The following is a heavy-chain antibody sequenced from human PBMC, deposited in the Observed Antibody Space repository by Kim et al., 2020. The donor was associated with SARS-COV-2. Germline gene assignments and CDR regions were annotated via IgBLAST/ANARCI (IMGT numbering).Heavy chain of an antibody. V-gene: IGHV1-24*01. CDR2: FDPEDGET. CDR3: ATDDARFGELRQ. D-gene: IGHD3-10*01. Sequence: ASVKVSCKVSGYTLTELSMHWVRQAPGKGLEWMGGFDPEDGETIYAQKFQGRVTMTGDTSTDTAYMELSSLRSEDTAVYYCATDDARFGELRQWGQGALVTVSS. CDR1: GYTLTELS. J-gene: IGHJ4*02.